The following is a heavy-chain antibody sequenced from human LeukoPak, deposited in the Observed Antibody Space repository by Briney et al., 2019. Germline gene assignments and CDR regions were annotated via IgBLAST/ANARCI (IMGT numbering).Heavy chain of an antibody. Sequence: PSETLSLTCAVYGGSFSGYYWSWIRQPPGKGLEWIGEINNIGSTNYNPSLKSRVTISVDTSKNQFSLKLSSVTAADTAVYYCARSQEDIVVVVAATSSPYYFDYWGQGTLVTVSP. CDR2: INNIGST. V-gene: IGHV4-34*01. D-gene: IGHD2-15*01. J-gene: IGHJ4*02. CDR1: GGSFSGYY. CDR3: ARSQEDIVVVVAATSSPYYFDY.